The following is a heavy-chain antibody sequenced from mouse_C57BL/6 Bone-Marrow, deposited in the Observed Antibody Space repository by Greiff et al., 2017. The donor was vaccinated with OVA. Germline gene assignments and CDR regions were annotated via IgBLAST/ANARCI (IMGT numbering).Heavy chain of an antibody. CDR2: IWRGGST. V-gene: IGHV2-5*01. J-gene: IGHJ1*03. D-gene: IGHD2-2*01. Sequence: VQGVESGPGLVQPSQSLSITCTVSGFSLTSYGVHWVRQSPGKGLEWLGVIWRGGSTDYNAAFMSRLSITKDNSKSQVFFKMNSLQADDTAIYYCAKNRGLERWYFDVWGTGTTVTVSS. CDR3: AKNRGLERWYFDV. CDR1: GFSLTSYG.